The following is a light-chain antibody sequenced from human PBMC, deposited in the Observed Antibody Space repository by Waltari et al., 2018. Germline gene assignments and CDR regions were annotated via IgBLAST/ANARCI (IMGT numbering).Light chain of an antibody. Sequence: DIQMTQSPSTLSASVGDRVTITCRASHSISGLLAWYQQKPGKAPKRLIYKASSLESGVPSRFSGSGSGTEFTLTISSLQPDDFATYYCQQYYTYPWTFGQGTKVEIK. CDR2: KAS. CDR1: HSISGL. CDR3: QQYYTYPWT. J-gene: IGKJ1*01. V-gene: IGKV1-5*03.